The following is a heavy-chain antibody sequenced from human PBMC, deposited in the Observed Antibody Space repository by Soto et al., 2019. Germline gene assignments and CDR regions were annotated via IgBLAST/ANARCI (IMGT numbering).Heavy chain of an antibody. CDR3: SKNGTTFFAA. CDR2: ISVYSGYT. V-gene: IGHV1-18*01. J-gene: IGHJ5*02. CDR1: GYSIYNSG. Sequence: QVQLVQSGPELKKPGASVKVSCKTSGYSIYNSGISWVRQAPGQRLEWMGWISVYSGYTHYAEKFQGRVIMTADTFTSTSYMELRGLRSDDPAMYYCSKNGTTFFAAWGQGTLVTVSS. D-gene: IGHD1-7*01.